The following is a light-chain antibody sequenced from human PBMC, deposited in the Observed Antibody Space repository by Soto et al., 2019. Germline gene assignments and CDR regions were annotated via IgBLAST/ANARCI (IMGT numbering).Light chain of an antibody. CDR3: QHYNFWPHS. J-gene: IGKJ2*01. CDR1: QSVRDN. Sequence: EILLTQPPGALAVSPGEVATLSCRASQSVRDNLAWYQQKPGQAPRLLIYRASIRATGVPARFSGSGSGTEFTLTISGLQSEDVSIYFCQHYNFWPHSFGQGTKVDIK. CDR2: RAS. V-gene: IGKV3-15*01.